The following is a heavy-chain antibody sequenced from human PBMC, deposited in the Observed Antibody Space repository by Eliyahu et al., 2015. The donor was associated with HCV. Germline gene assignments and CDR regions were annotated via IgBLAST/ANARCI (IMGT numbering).Heavy chain of an antibody. J-gene: IGHJ6*02. CDR3: ARDTGAYVVVNYGMDV. V-gene: IGHV3-33*01. Sequence: QVQLVESGGGVVQPGRSLRLSCAASGFTFSSYGMHRVRQAPGKGLEWVAVIWYDGSNKYYADSVKGRFTISRDNSKNTLYLQMNSLRAEDTAVYYCARDTGAYVVVNYGMDVWGQGTTVTVSS. CDR2: IWYDGSNK. CDR1: GFTFSSYG. D-gene: IGHD2-21*01.